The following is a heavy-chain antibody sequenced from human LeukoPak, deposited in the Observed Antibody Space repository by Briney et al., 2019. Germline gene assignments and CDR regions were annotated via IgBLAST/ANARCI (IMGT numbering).Heavy chain of an antibody. J-gene: IGHJ4*02. CDR3: AKRVGGVNNFDY. Sequence: GGSLRLSCAASGFTFSTYAMTWVRQAPGKGLEWVSAISGSGGSTNYADSVKGRFTISRDNSKNMLYLQMNSLRAEDTAVYYCAKRVGGVNNFDYWGQGTLVTVSS. V-gene: IGHV3-23*01. CDR2: ISGSGGST. CDR1: GFTFSTYA. D-gene: IGHD3-16*01.